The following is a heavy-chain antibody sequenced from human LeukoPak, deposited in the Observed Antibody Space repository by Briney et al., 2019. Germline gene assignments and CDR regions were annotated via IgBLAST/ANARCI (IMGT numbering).Heavy chain of an antibody. Sequence: ASVKVSCMASGYTFTSYGISWVRQAPGQGLEWMGWISAYNGNTNYAQKLQGRVTMTTDTSTSTAYMELRSLRSDDTAVYYCARVPRYCSSTSCPFDPWGQGTLVTVSS. CDR3: ARVPRYCSSTSCPFDP. V-gene: IGHV1-18*01. D-gene: IGHD2-2*01. CDR1: GYTFTSYG. CDR2: ISAYNGNT. J-gene: IGHJ5*02.